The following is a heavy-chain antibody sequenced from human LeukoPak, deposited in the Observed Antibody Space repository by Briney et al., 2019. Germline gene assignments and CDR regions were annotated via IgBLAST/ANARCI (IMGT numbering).Heavy chain of an antibody. J-gene: IGHJ5*02. V-gene: IGHV1-69*01. CDR2: IIPIFGTA. CDR3: ARTRSIAGKPGPKFRWFDP. D-gene: IGHD6-6*01. CDR1: GGTFSSYA. Sequence: GASVKVSCKASGGTFSSYAISWVRQAPGQGLEWMGGIIPIFGTANYAQKFQGRVTITADESTSTAYMELSSLRSEDTAVYYCARTRSIAGKPGPKFRWFDPWGQGTLVTVSS.